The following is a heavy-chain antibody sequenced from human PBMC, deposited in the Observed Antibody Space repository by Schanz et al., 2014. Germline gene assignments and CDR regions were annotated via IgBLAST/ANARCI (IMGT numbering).Heavy chain of an antibody. CDR1: GFTVTSYY. D-gene: IGHD1-7*01. CDR3: ASLIGTTYAHFYGMDV. V-gene: IGHV3-53*01. Sequence: EMQLVESGGGLIQPGGSLRLSCAASGFTVTSYYMSWVRQAPGKGLEWVSVIYSGDNTYYADSVKGRFTISRDNSKNTVYLQMNSLRAEDTAVYFCASLIGTTYAHFYGMDVWGQGTTVTVSS. J-gene: IGHJ6*02. CDR2: IYSGDNT.